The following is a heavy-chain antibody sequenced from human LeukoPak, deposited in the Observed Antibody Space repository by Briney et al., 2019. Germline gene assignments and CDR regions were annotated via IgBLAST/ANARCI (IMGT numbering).Heavy chain of an antibody. D-gene: IGHD6-13*01. J-gene: IGHJ5*02. Sequence: GASVKVSCKASGYTFNSYGISWVRQAPGQGLEWMGWISDYKGKTNYAHKFQGRVTMTTDTSTSTAYMELRSLRSDDTAVYYCARDGAPGTAAADVGNWFDPWGQGTLVTVSS. CDR3: ARDGAPGTAAADVGNWFDP. CDR2: ISDYKGKT. V-gene: IGHV1-18*01. CDR1: GYTFNSYG.